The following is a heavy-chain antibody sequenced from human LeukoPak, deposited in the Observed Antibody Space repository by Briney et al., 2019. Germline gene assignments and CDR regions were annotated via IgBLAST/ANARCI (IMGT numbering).Heavy chain of an antibody. D-gene: IGHD3-3*01. J-gene: IGHJ4*02. V-gene: IGHV3-23*01. CDR2: ISGSGGST. CDR3: AKSVGYDFWSGYY. Sequence: PGGSLGLSCAVSGFTFSSYAMSWVRQAPGKGLEWVSAISGSGGSTYYADSVKGRFTISRDNSKNTLYLQMNSLRAEDTAVYYCAKSVGYDFWSGYYWGQGTLVTVSS. CDR1: GFTFSSYA.